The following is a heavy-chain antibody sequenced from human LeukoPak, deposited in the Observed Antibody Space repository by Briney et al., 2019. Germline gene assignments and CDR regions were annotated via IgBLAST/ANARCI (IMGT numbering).Heavy chain of an antibody. Sequence: SVKVSCKASGGTFSSYAISWVRQAPGQGLEWMGRITPILGIANYAQKFQGRVTITADKSTSTAYMELSSLRSEDTAVYYCARVDGSGYGDYDFDYWGQGALVTVSS. CDR2: ITPILGIA. J-gene: IGHJ4*02. CDR3: ARVDGSGYGDYDFDY. CDR1: GGTFSSYA. V-gene: IGHV1-69*04. D-gene: IGHD4-17*01.